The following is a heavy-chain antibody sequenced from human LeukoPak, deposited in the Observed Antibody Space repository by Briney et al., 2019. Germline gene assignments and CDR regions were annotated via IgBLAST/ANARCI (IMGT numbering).Heavy chain of an antibody. Sequence: GGSLRLSCAASGFTFSSYGMHWVRQAPGKGLEWVAFIRYDGSNKCYADSVKGRFTISRDNSKNTLYLQMNSLRAEDTVVYYCAKDPIRYGSGSYVDYWGQGTLVTVSS. CDR3: AKDPIRYGSGSYVDY. D-gene: IGHD3-10*01. V-gene: IGHV3-30*02. CDR1: GFTFSSYG. J-gene: IGHJ4*02. CDR2: IRYDGSNK.